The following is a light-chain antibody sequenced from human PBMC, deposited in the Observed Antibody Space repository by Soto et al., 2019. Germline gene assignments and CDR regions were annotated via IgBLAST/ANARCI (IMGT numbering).Light chain of an antibody. CDR1: SGHSSYA. CDR2: VNSDGSH. V-gene: IGLV4-69*01. Sequence: QLVLTQSPSASASLGASVKLTCTLSSGHSSYAIAWHQQQPEKGPRYLMKVNSDGSHNKGDGIPDRFSGSSSGAERYLTISSLQSEDEADYYCQTWGSGNRVFGGGTQLTVL. J-gene: IGLJ3*02. CDR3: QTWGSGNRV.